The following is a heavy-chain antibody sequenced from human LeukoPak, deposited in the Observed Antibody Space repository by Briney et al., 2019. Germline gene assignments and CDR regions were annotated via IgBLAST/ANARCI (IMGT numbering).Heavy chain of an antibody. D-gene: IGHD2/OR15-2a*01. CDR1: GYTFTSSG. CDR2: ISAYHGNA. CDR3: ARDQDYCHSARCHQFDY. V-gene: IGHV1-18*01. Sequence: GASVKVSCKTSGYTFTSSGVSWVRQAPGQGLEWMGWISAYHGNANYAQKFTGRVTMTTDTSTSTAYMELRSLRSDDTAVYYCARDQDYCHSARCHQFDYWGQGTLVTVSS. J-gene: IGHJ4*02.